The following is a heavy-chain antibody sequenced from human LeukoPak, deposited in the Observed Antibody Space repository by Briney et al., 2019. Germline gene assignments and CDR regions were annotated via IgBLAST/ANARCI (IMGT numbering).Heavy chain of an antibody. Sequence: SETLSLTCAVYGGSFSGHYWSWIRQPPGKGLEWIGEINHSGSTNYNPSLKSRVTISVDTSKNQFSLKLSSVTAADTAVYYCARAGYYYYYMDVWGKGTTVTVSS. CDR1: GGSFSGHY. V-gene: IGHV4-34*01. J-gene: IGHJ6*03. CDR2: INHSGST. CDR3: ARAGYYYYYMDV.